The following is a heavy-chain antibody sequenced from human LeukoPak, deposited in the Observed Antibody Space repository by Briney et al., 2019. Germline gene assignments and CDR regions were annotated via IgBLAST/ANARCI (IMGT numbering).Heavy chain of an antibody. D-gene: IGHD3-22*01. V-gene: IGHV4-59*08. CDR1: GGSISSYY. CDR2: IYYSGST. Sequence: PSETLSLNCTVSGGSISSYYWSWIPQPPGKGLEWSGYIYYSGSTNYNPSLKSRVTISVDTSKNQFSLKLSSVTAADTAVYYCARLEGYYYDSSGLDYWGQGTLVTVSS. J-gene: IGHJ4*02. CDR3: ARLEGYYYDSSGLDY.